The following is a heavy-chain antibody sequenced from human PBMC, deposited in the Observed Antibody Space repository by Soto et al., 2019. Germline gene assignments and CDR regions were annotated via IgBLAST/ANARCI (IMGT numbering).Heavy chain of an antibody. V-gene: IGHV4-59*01. Sequence: PSETLSLTCTVSGGSISSYYWSWIRQPPGKGLEWIGYISYIGSTNYNPSLKSRVTISADTSKNHFSLNLRSVTAAETAVYYCARSNTPDAFDIWGRGTMVTV. D-gene: IGHD1-26*01. J-gene: IGHJ3*02. CDR2: ISYIGST. CDR1: GGSISSYY. CDR3: ARSNTPDAFDI.